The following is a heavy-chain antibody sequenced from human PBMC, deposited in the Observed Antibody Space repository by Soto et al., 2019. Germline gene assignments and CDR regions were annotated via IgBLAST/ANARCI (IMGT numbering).Heavy chain of an antibody. J-gene: IGHJ4*02. CDR2: IHGTRSII. Sequence: EVQLVESGGGLVQPGGSLKLSCAVSGFTFSRHAMNWVRQAPGKGLEWVAYIHGTRSIIYYADSVKGRFTISRDNAKNSLYLQMDSLRDEDTALYYCARDARNADYDYWGQGTLVTVSS. D-gene: IGHD3-16*01. CDR3: ARDARNADYDY. CDR1: GFTFSRHA. V-gene: IGHV3-48*02.